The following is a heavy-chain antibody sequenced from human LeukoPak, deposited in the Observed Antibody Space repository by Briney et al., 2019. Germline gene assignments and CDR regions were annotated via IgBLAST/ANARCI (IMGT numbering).Heavy chain of an antibody. J-gene: IGHJ5*02. CDR1: GDSVSSNSVT. CDR3: ARRLTQYDCFDP. Sequence: SQTLSLTCAISGDSVSSNSVTWNWIRQSPSRGLEWLGRTYYRSTWYNDYAVSVKGRITVNPDTSKNQLSLHLNSVTPEDTAVYYCARRLTQYDCFDPWGQGILVTVSS. V-gene: IGHV6-1*01. D-gene: IGHD2-2*01. CDR2: TYYRSTWYN.